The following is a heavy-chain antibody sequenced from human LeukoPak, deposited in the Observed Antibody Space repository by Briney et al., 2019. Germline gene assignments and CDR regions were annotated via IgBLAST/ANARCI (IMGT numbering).Heavy chain of an antibody. CDR2: IYTSGST. D-gene: IGHD3-22*01. Sequence: PSETLSLNCTVSGGSISSYYWSWIRQPAGKGLEWIGRIYTSGSTNYNPSLKSRVTISVDTSKNQFSLKLSSVTAADTAVYYCARVRNWGYYDSSGYDGCWGQGTLVTVSS. J-gene: IGHJ4*02. CDR1: GGSISSYY. CDR3: ARVRNWGYYDSSGYDGC. V-gene: IGHV4-4*07.